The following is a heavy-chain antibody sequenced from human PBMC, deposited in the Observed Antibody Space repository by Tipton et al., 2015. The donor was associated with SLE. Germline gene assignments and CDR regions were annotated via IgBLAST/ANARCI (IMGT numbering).Heavy chain of an antibody. CDR1: GFNFRGYG. CDR3: ARDRAMYAMRTWLDS. CDR2: IWYDGKNK. V-gene: IGHV3-33*01. D-gene: IGHD1-1*01. Sequence: QLVQSGGGVVQPGRSLRLSCAASGFNFRGYGMHWVRQAPGKGLEWVASIWYDGKNKYYSDSVRGRFTISRDNSKNTLYLQMDSLRVEDTAIYYCARDRAMYAMRTWLDSSGQGILVTVSS. J-gene: IGHJ5*01.